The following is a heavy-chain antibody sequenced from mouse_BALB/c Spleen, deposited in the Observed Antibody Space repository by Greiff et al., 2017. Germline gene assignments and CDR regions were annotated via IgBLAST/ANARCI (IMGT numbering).Heavy chain of an antibody. V-gene: IGHV5-17*02. CDR3: ARGGVGPPYYFDY. J-gene: IGHJ2*01. Sequence: EVQLQESGGGLVQPGGSRKLSCAASGFTFSSFGMHWVRQAPEKGLEWVAYISSGSSTIYYADTVKGRFTISRDNPKNTLFLQMTSLRSEDTAMYYCARGGVGPPYYFDYWGQGTTLTVSS. CDR2: ISSGSSTI. D-gene: IGHD4-1*01. CDR1: GFTFSSFG.